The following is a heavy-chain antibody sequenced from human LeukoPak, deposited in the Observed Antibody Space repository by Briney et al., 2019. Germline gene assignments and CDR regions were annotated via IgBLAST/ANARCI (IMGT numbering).Heavy chain of an antibody. CDR2: IIPIFGTA. CDR3: ARGIVGATYGWFDP. V-gene: IGHV1-69*05. J-gene: IGHJ5*02. CDR1: GGTFSSYA. Sequence: GASVKVSCKASGGTFSSYAISWVRQAPGQGLGWMGGIIPIFGTANYAQKFQGRVTITTDESTSTAYMELSSLRSEDTAVYYCARGIVGATYGWFDPWGQGTLVTVSS. D-gene: IGHD1-26*01.